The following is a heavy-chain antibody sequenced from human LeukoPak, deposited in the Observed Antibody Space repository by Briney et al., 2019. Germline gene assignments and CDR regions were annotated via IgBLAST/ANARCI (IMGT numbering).Heavy chain of an antibody. V-gene: IGHV4-39*07. D-gene: IGHD2-21*01. CDR2: IYYSGST. CDR3: ARVGIFHESQFDY. J-gene: IGHJ4*02. Sequence: SETLSLTCTVSGGSISSSSYYWGWIRQPPGTGREGIGSIYYSGSTYYNPSLKSRVTISVDTSKNEFSLKLSSVTAADTAVYYCARVGIFHESQFDYWGQGTLVTVSS. CDR1: GGSISSSSYY.